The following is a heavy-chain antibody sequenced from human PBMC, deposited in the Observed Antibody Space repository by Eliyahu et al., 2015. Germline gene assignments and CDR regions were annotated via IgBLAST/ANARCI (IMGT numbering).Heavy chain of an antibody. CDR1: RFSVXSHY. CDR2: IXXDGTT. Sequence: EVQLVESGGGLIQSGGSLRLSCXAXRFSVXSHYMXWVRQAPGKGLEWVALIXXDGTTYYADSMKGRFIISRDNSKNTLYLEMNGLRAEDSAVYYCARDNYASGIDFWGQGTLVTVSS. V-gene: IGHV3-53*01. CDR3: ARDNYASGIDF. D-gene: IGHD1-1*01. J-gene: IGHJ4*02.